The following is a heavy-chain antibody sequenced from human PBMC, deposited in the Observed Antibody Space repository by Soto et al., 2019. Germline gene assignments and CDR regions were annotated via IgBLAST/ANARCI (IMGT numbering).Heavy chain of an antibody. CDR1: GGAINYYY. V-gene: IGHV4-59*01. J-gene: IGHJ3*01. CDR2: INFSGNT. Sequence: QVQLQESGPGLVKPSETLSLTCTISGGAINYYYWSWVRQPPGEGLEWIGYINFSGNTNYNPSFKDRIDLSLDTDRTDSTLNMNSTPAADTAVYHCARTRGSEGGRTRCRELDGLDVWGRGTLVIVS. CDR3: ARTRGSEGGRTRCRELDGLDV. D-gene: IGHD1-26*01.